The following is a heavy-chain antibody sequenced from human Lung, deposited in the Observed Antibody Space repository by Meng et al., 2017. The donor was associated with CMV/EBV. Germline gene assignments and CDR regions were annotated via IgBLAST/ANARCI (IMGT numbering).Heavy chain of an antibody. J-gene: IGHJ5*02. CDR3: ATEGPLNWFDR. CDR1: GGTFSNYP. CDR2: FIPIFGTP. V-gene: IGHV1-69*05. Sequence: SVKVSCKASGGTFSNYPVSCVRHAPGLGLEWMGGFIPIFGTPNYAQKFKGRLTITTDESTSTAYMALNSLTSEDTAAYYCATEGPLNWFDRWGQGTLVTVSS.